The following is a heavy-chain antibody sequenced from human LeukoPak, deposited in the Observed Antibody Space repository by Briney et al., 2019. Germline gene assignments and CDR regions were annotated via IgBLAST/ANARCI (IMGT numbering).Heavy chain of an antibody. J-gene: IGHJ6*02. D-gene: IGHD6-13*01. CDR3: ARDRHHIAAAPYGMDV. CDR2: ISYDGSNK. V-gene: IGHV3-30-3*01. Sequence: HPGRSLRLSCAASGFTFSSYAMHWVRQAPGKGLEWVAVISYDGSNKYYADSVMGRFTISRDNSKNTLYLQMNSLRAEDTAVYYCARDRHHIAAAPYGMDVWGQGTTVTVSS. CDR1: GFTFSSYA.